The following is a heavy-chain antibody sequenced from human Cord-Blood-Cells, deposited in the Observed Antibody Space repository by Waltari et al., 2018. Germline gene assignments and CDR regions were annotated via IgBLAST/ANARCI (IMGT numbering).Heavy chain of an antibody. CDR3: ATFPYYYDSSGYFNWFDP. CDR2: IYYSGST. V-gene: IGHV4-39*01. D-gene: IGHD3-22*01. J-gene: IGHJ5*02. CDR1: GGSISSSSYY. Sequence: QLQLQESGPGLVKPSETLSLTCTVSGGSISSSSYYWGWIRQPPGKGLEWIGSIYYSGSTYYNPSLTSRVTISVDTSKNQFSLKLSSVTASDTAVYYCATFPYYYDSSGYFNWFDPWGQGTLVTVSS.